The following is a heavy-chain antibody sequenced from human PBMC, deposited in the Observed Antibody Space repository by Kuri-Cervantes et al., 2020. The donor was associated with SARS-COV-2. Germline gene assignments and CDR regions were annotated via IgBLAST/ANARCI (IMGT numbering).Heavy chain of an antibody. D-gene: IGHD4/OR15-4a*01. V-gene: IGHV3-30*18. CDR2: ISHDGKNK. Sequence: LSLTCAASGFNFSRTDMHWVRQAPGKGLEWVAVISHDGKNKKCIASGKGRFTISRDNSQNTLYLHMKGLRSEDTAMYYCAKDRAGAQDFWGQGTLVTVSS. J-gene: IGHJ4*02. CDR1: GFNFSRTD. CDR3: AKDRAGAQDF.